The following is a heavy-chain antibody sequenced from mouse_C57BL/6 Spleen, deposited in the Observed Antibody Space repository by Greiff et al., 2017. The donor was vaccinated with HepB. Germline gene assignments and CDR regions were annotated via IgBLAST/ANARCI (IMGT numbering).Heavy chain of an antibody. V-gene: IGHV10-1*01. CDR3: VRQSNSYAMDY. CDR1: GFSFNTYA. J-gene: IGHJ4*01. CDR2: IRSKSNNYAT. Sequence: EVKVVESGGGLVQPKGSLKLSCAASGFSFNTYAMNWVRQAPGKGLEWVARIRSKSNNYATYYADSVKDRFTISRDDSESMLYLQMNNLKTEDTAMYYCVRQSNSYAMDYWGQGTSVTVSS. D-gene: IGHD2-5*01.